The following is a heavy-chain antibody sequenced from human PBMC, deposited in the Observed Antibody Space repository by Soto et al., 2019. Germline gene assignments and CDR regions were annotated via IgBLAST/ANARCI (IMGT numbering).Heavy chain of an antibody. J-gene: IGHJ6*02. CDR2: IIPIFGTA. CDR1: GGTFSSYA. V-gene: IGHV1-69*13. D-gene: IGHD2-2*01. CDR3: ARRLYCSSTSCSPGYYGMDV. Sequence: AVKVSCEASGGTFSSYAISWVRQAPGQGLEWMGGIIPIFGTANYAQKFQGRVTITADESTSTAYMELSSLRPEDTAVYYCARRLYCSSTSCSPGYYGMDVWGQGTTVTVSS.